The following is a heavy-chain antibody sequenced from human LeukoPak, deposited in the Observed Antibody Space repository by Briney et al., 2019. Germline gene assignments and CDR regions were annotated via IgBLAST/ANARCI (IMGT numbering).Heavy chain of an antibody. V-gene: IGHV3-33*06. CDR1: GFTFSSYG. CDR2: IWYDGRNK. Sequence: GGSLRLSCAASGFTFSSYGMHWVRQAPGKGLEWVAVIWYDGRNKYYADSVKGRFTISRDNSKNTLYLQMNSLRAEDTAVYYCAKDRGTTNYYYYMDVWSKGTTVTVSS. CDR3: AKDRGTTNYYYYMDV. J-gene: IGHJ6*03. D-gene: IGHD4-17*01.